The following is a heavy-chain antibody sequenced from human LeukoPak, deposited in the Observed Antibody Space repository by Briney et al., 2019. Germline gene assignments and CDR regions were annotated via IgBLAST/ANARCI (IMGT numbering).Heavy chain of an antibody. CDR3: ARDSHQIADYWYFDL. Sequence: PGGSLRLSCAASGFTFSSYSMNWVRHAPGKGLEWVSSISSSSSYIYYADSVKGRFTISRDNAKNSLYLQMNSLRAEDTAVYYCARDSHQIADYWYFDLWGRGTLVTVSS. V-gene: IGHV3-21*01. CDR1: GFTFSSYS. CDR2: ISSSSSYI. J-gene: IGHJ2*01.